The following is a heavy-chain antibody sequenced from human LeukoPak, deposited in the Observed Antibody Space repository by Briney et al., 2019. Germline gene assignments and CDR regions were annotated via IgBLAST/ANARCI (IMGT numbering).Heavy chain of an antibody. Sequence: PGGSLRLSCAASGFTFSSYAMHWVRQAPGKGLEWVAVISYDGSNKYYADSVKGRFTISRDNSKNTLYLQMNSLRAEDTAVYYCARVSYDYDFWSGTGDYFDYWGQGTLVTVSS. J-gene: IGHJ4*02. CDR1: GFTFSSYA. V-gene: IGHV3-30-3*01. D-gene: IGHD3-3*01. CDR2: ISYDGSNK. CDR3: ARVSYDYDFWSGTGDYFDY.